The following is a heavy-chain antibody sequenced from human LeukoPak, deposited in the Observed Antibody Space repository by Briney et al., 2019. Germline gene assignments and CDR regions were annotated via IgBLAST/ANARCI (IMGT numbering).Heavy chain of an antibody. CDR2: ICSSGSTI. J-gene: IGHJ6*03. CDR1: GFTFSSYE. Sequence: GGSLRLSCAASGFTFSSYEMNWVRQAPGKGLEWVSYICSSGSTIYYADSVKGRFTISRDNAKNSLYLQMNSLRAEDTAVYYCASRQDGYSSSWSDYYYYYMDVWGKGTTVTISS. V-gene: IGHV3-48*03. CDR3: ASRQDGYSSSWSDYYYYYMDV. D-gene: IGHD6-13*01.